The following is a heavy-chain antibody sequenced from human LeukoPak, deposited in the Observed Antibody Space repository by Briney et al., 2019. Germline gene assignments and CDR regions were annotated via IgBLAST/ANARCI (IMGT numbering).Heavy chain of an antibody. V-gene: IGHV3-23*01. J-gene: IGHJ4*02. CDR3: AKDLNYYPSSSFDY. CDR1: GFTFSSYA. CDR2: ISGSGGST. Sequence: PGGSLRLSCAASGFTFSSYAMSWVRQAPGKGLEWVSAISGSGGSTYYADSVKGRFTISRDNSKNTLCLQMNSLRAEDTAVYYCAKDLNYYPSSSFDYWGQGTLVTVSS. D-gene: IGHD3-10*01.